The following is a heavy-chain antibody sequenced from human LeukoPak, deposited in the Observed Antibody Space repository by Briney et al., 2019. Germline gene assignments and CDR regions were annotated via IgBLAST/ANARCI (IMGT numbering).Heavy chain of an antibody. CDR2: ISSSSSTI. Sequence: GGSLRLSCAASGFTFSSYSMNWVRQAPGKGLEWGSYISSSSSTIYYADSVKGRFTISRDNAKNSLYLQMNSLRDEDTAVYYCARQHCSGGDCYFFDWGQGTLVTVSS. D-gene: IGHD2-15*01. V-gene: IGHV3-48*02. CDR3: ARQHCSGGDCYFFD. J-gene: IGHJ4*02. CDR1: GFTFSSYS.